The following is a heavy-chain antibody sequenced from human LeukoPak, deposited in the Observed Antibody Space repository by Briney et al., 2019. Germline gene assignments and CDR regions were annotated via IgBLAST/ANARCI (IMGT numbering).Heavy chain of an antibody. V-gene: IGHV1-24*01. Sequence: AASVKVSCKVSGYTLTELSMHWVRQAPGKGLEWMGGFDPEDGETIYAQKFQGRVTMTEDTSTDTAYMELSSLRSEDTAVYYCATYSGDGYNLASTYFDYWGQGTLVTVSS. J-gene: IGHJ4*02. CDR1: GYTLTELS. CDR2: FDPEDGET. D-gene: IGHD5-24*01. CDR3: ATYSGDGYNLASTYFDY.